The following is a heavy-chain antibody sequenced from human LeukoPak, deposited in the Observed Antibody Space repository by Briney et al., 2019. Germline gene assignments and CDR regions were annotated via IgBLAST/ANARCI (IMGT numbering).Heavy chain of an antibody. CDR2: IYPGDSDT. CDR3: ASLLRGPRYYYGMDV. Sequence: GESLKISCKGCGYSFTSYWIGWVRQMPGKGLEWMGIIYPGDSDTRYSPSFQGQVTISADKSISTAYLQWSSLKASDTAMYYCASLLRGPRYYYGMDVWGQGTAVTVSS. CDR1: GYSFTSYW. J-gene: IGHJ6*02. V-gene: IGHV5-51*01.